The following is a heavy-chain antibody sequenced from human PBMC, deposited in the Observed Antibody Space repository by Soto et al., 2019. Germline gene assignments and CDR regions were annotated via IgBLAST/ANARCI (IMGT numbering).Heavy chain of an antibody. CDR3: ARGKSYCISTSCYIWNTPRHYGMDV. V-gene: IGHV4-4*02. CDR2: IYHSGST. Sequence: QVQLLESGPGLVKPSGTLSLTCAVSGGSISSSNWWSWVRQPPGKGLEWIGEIYHSGSTNYNPSLKSRVTISVDKPKNQFSLKLSSVTAADTAAYYSARGKSYCISTSCYIWNTPRHYGMDVWGQGTTVTVSS. CDR1: GGSISSSNW. D-gene: IGHD2-2*02. J-gene: IGHJ6*02.